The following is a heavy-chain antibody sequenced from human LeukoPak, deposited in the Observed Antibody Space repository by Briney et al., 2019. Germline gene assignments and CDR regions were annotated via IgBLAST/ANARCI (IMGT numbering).Heavy chain of an antibody. D-gene: IGHD3-22*01. CDR3: ARYYYDSSGYFSDY. J-gene: IGHJ4*02. V-gene: IGHV4-59*01. CDR1: GGSISNYY. Sequence: KTSETLSLTCTVSGGSISNYYWSWIRQPPGKGLEWIGYICYSGSTNYNPSLKSRVTISVDTSKNQFSLNLTSVTAADTAVYYCARYYYDSSGYFSDYWGQGTLVTVSS. CDR2: ICYSGST.